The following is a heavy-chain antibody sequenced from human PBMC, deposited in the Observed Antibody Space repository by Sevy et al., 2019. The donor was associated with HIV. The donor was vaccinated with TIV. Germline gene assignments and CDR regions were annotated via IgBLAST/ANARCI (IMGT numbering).Heavy chain of an antibody. D-gene: IGHD3-22*01. J-gene: IGHJ4*02. CDR2: VKQDESAK. Sequence: GGSLRLSCAASGFSFSTYWMHWVRQAPGKGLEWVANVKQDESAKYYVDSVKGRFTISRDNAKNSVYLEMNSLRPEDTAIYYCAKGNSGSFDYWGQGTLVTVSS. CDR3: AKGNSGSFDY. CDR1: GFSFSTYW. V-gene: IGHV3-7*01.